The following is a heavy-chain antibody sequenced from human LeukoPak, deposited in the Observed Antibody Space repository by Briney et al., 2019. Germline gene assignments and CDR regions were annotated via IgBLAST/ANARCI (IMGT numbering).Heavy chain of an antibody. Sequence: GGSLRLSCAASGFTFSSYGMHWVRQAPGKGLEWVAVIWYDGSNKYYADSVKGRFTISRDNSRNTLYLQMNNLTREDTALYYCAKTLRYCSGASCYFLDYWGQGTLVTVSS. D-gene: IGHD2-15*01. CDR1: GFTFSSYG. CDR2: IWYDGSNK. CDR3: AKTLRYCSGASCYFLDY. J-gene: IGHJ4*02. V-gene: IGHV3-30*02.